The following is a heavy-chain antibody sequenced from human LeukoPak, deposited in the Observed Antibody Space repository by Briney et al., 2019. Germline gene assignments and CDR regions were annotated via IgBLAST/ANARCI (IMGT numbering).Heavy chain of an antibody. CDR3: AKVGVPAAIPYDFDY. CDR1: GFTVSSNY. CDR2: IYSGGST. Sequence: GGSLRLSCAASGFTVSSNYMSWVRQAPGKGLEWVSVIYSGGSTYYADSVKGRFTISRDNSTNTLYLQMNNLRAEDTGVYYCAKVGVPAAIPYDFDYWGQGTLVTVSS. V-gene: IGHV3-53*01. D-gene: IGHD2-2*02. J-gene: IGHJ4*02.